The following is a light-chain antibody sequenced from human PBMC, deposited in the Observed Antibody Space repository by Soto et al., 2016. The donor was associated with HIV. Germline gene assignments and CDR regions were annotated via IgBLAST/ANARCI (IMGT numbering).Light chain of an antibody. J-gene: IGLJ2*01. CDR3: QVWDVSSDHVV. Sequence: SYVLTQPPSLSVAPRKTARITCGGNNLGSESVHWYQQKPGQAPILVVYDDSDRPSGIPERFSGSNSGNTATLTISKVEAGDEADYYCQVWDVSSDHVVFGGGTKLTVL. CDR1: NLGSES. V-gene: IGLV3-21*03. CDR2: DDS.